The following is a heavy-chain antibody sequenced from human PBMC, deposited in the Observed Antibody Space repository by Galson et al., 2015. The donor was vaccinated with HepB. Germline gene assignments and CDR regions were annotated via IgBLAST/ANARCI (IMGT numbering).Heavy chain of an antibody. Sequence: SVKVSCKASGYTFTGYYMHWVRQAPGQGLEWMGWINPNSGGTNYAQKFQGRVTMTRDTSISTAYMELSRLRSDDTAVYYCARDQCSSTSCSSYYYYYYMDVWGKGTTVTVSS. D-gene: IGHD2-2*01. CDR2: INPNSGGT. CDR3: ARDQCSSTSCSSYYYYYYMDV. V-gene: IGHV1-2*02. CDR1: GYTFTGYY. J-gene: IGHJ6*03.